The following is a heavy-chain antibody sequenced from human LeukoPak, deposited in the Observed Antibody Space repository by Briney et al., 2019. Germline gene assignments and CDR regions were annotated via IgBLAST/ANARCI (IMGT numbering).Heavy chain of an antibody. Sequence: SETLSLTCAVSGGSISSGGYSWSWIRQPPGKGLEWIGYIYHSGSTYYNPSLKSRITISVDRSKNQFSLKLSSVTAADTAVYYCAGVLYSYGFRGFDYWGQGTLVTVSS. V-gene: IGHV4-30-2*01. CDR2: IYHSGST. CDR1: GGSISSGGYS. J-gene: IGHJ4*02. CDR3: AGVLYSYGFRGFDY. D-gene: IGHD5-18*01.